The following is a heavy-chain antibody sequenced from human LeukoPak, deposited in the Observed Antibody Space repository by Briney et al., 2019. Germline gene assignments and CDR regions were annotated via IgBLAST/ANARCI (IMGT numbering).Heavy chain of an antibody. CDR2: IYSSGST. CDR3: WRDAMIRGVVWFDP. J-gene: IGHJ5*02. D-gene: IGHD3-10*01. Sequence: PSETLSLTCTVSGGSISNYYWSWIRQPARKGLEWIGRIYSSGSTDYNPPLKSRLTMSVDTSKNQFSLKLYSVTAAATAVDYCWRDAMIRGVVWFDPWGQGTLFTVSS. V-gene: IGHV4-4*07. CDR1: GGSISNYY.